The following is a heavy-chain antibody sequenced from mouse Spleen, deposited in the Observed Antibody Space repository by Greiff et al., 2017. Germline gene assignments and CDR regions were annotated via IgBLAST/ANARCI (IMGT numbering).Heavy chain of an antibody. CDR3: ARREWDDPYYFDY. J-gene: IGHJ2*01. CDR2: INPSSGYT. Sequence: QVQLQQSGAELAKPGASVKLSCKASGYTFTSYWMHWVKQRPGQGLEWIGYINPSSGYTKYNQKFKDKATLTADKSSSTAYMQLSSLTYEDSAVYYCARREWDDPYYFDYWGQGTTLTVSS. V-gene: IGHV1-7*01. CDR1: GYTFTSYW. D-gene: IGHD4-1*01.